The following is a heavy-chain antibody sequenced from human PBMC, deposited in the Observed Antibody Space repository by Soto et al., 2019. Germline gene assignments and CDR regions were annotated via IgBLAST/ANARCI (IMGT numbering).Heavy chain of an antibody. V-gene: IGHV1-8*01. CDR2: MNPNSGNT. CDR3: ATLCRQNGNYRGAFDI. CDR1: GYTFTSYD. Sequence: QVQLVQSGAEVKKPGASVKVSCKASGYTFTSYDINWVRQATGQGLEWMGWMNPNSGNTGYAQKFQGRVTMTRNTPISTADMELSSLRSEDTAVYYCATLCRQNGNYRGAFDIWGQGTMVTVSS. D-gene: IGHD1-7*01. J-gene: IGHJ3*02.